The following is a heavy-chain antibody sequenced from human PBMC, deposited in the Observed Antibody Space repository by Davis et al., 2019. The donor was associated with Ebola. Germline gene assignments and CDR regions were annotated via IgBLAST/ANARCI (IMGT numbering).Heavy chain of an antibody. J-gene: IGHJ4*02. D-gene: IGHD1-26*01. CDR1: GFTFSSYA. CDR3: ARFYSGNYFDY. V-gene: IGHV3-23*01. CDR2: ISGSGGNT. Sequence: GESLKISCAASGFTFSSYAMSWVRQAPGKGLEWVSAISGSGGNTYYADSVKGRFTISRDNAKNSLYLQMNSLRAEDTAVYYCARFYSGNYFDYWGQGTLVTVSS.